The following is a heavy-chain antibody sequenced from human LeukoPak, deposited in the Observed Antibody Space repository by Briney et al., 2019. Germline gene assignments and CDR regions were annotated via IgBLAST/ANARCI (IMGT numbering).Heavy chain of an antibody. V-gene: IGHV3-30*02. CDR2: IRYDGNNK. CDR1: GFTFSSYW. Sequence: GGSLRLSCAASGFTFSSYWMSWVRQAPGKGLEWVAFIRYDGNNKYYADSVKGRFTISRDNSKNALYLQMNSLRAEDTAVYYCAKDGSGSYFLSPNFDYWGQGTLVTVSS. CDR3: AKDGSGSYFLSPNFDY. D-gene: IGHD1-26*01. J-gene: IGHJ4*02.